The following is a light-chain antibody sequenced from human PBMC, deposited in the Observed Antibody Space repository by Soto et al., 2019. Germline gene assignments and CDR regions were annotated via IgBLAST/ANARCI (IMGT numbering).Light chain of an antibody. CDR3: QQYYVIPLI. CDR2: WAS. J-gene: IGKJ4*01. CDR1: QSVLYNSNNKND. Sequence: DIVMTQSPDSLAVSLGERATINCKSSQSVLYNSNNKNDLAWYQQKPGQPPKLLIYWASTRESGVPDRFSGSGSGTDFTLTISSLQAEDVAMYHCQQYYVIPLIFGGGTKVEIK. V-gene: IGKV4-1*01.